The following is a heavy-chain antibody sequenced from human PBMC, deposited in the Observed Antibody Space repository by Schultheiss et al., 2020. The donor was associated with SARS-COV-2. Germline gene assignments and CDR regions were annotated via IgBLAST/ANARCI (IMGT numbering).Heavy chain of an antibody. Sequence: SVKVSCKASGGTFSSNAIIWVRQAPGQGLEWMGGIIPIFGTANYAQKFQGRVTITADKSTSTAYMELRSLRSEDTAVYYCARGPSGMDVWGQGTTVTVSS. CDR3: ARGPSGMDV. CDR2: IIPIFGTA. J-gene: IGHJ6*02. CDR1: GGTFSSNA. V-gene: IGHV1-69*06.